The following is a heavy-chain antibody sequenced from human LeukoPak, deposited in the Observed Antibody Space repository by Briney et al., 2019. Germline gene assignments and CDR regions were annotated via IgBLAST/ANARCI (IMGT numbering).Heavy chain of an antibody. CDR1: GFTFSTSW. D-gene: IGHD3-22*01. Sequence: GGSLRLSCAASGFTFSTSWMHWVRQAPGRGLVWVSRINSDGNSRNYADSVKGRFTISRDNAKNTLYLQMNSLRAEDTAVYYCVRDMGYYDKVWGQGTLVTVSS. CDR3: VRDMGYYDKV. J-gene: IGHJ4*02. CDR2: INSDGNSR. V-gene: IGHV3-74*01.